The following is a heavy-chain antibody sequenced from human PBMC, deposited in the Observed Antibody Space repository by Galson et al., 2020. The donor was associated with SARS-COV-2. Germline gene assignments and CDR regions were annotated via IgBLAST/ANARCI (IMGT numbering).Heavy chain of an antibody. Sequence: SETLSLTCTVSGASISSYYWSWIRQPPGKGVEWIGYISSSGSTNYNPSLKSRVTMSTDTSKNQFSLNLSSVTAADTAVYYCARGDCFNLYCGHGALVTVSS. CDR2: ISSSGST. V-gene: IGHV4-59*01. CDR1: GASISSYY. J-gene: IGHJ4*01. D-gene: IGHD2-21*02. CDR3: ARGDCFNLY.